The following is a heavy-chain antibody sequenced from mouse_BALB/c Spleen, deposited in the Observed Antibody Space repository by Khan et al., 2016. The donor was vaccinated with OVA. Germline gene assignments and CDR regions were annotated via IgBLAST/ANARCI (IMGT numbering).Heavy chain of an antibody. J-gene: IGHJ4*01. V-gene: IGHV3-2*02. CDR2: ISYSGST. Sequence: EVQLQESGPGLVKPSQSLSLTCTATGYSITSNYACNWIRQFPGNKLELMGYISYSGSTSYNPSLKSRISMTRDTSKNPSFLQLSSVTSEDTATYYCARGKYYGCAMDYWGQGTSVTVSS. D-gene: IGHD1-1*01. CDR1: GYSITSNYA. CDR3: ARGKYYGCAMDY.